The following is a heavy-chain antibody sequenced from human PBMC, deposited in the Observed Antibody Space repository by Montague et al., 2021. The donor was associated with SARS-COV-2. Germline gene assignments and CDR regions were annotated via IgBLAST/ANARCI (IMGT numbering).Heavy chain of an antibody. CDR3: ARMSVRGVIFDY. V-gene: IGHV2-70*11. Sequence: PALVEPTQTLTLTCTFSGFSLSTSGLCVSWIRQPPGKALEWLARIDWDDDKYYSTSLKTRLTISKDTSKNQVVLTMTNMDPVDTATYYCARMSVRGVIFDYWGQGTLVTVSS. J-gene: IGHJ4*02. CDR1: GFSLSTSGLC. CDR2: IDWDDDK. D-gene: IGHD3-10*01.